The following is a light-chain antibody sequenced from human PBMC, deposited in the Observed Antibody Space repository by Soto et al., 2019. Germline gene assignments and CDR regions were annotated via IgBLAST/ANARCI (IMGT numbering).Light chain of an antibody. Sequence: QSVLTQPASVSGSPGQSITISCTGTSTDVGGYDYVSWYQQHPGKAPKLMVYEVSKRPSGVSNRFSGSKSGNMASLTISGLQAEDEADYYCSSYTRSSTPYVFGSGTKVTVL. V-gene: IGLV2-14*01. J-gene: IGLJ1*01. CDR1: STDVGGYDY. CDR3: SSYTRSSTPYV. CDR2: EVS.